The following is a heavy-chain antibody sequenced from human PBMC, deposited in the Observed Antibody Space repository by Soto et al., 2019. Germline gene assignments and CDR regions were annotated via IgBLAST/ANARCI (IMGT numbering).Heavy chain of an antibody. J-gene: IGHJ6*02. V-gene: IGHV1-69*13. CDR3: ARDQCSGGSCYPENYYYYYYGMDV. CDR2: IIPIFGTA. D-gene: IGHD2-15*01. Sequence: SVKVSCKASGGTFSSYAISWVRQAPGQGLEWMGGIIPIFGTANYAQKFQGRVTITADESTSTAYMELSSLRSEDTAVYYCARDQCSGGSCYPENYYYYYYGMDVWGQGTTVTVSS. CDR1: GGTFSSYA.